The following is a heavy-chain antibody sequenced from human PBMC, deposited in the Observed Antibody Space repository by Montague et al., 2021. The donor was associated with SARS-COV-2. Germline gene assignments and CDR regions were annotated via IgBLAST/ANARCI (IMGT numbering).Heavy chain of an antibody. CDR3: ARDKGLTIFGVVKSPGAFDI. D-gene: IGHD3-3*01. CDR2: IYHSGST. J-gene: IGHJ3*02. CDR1: GGSISSYY. V-gene: IGHV4-59*01. Sequence: SETLSLTCTVSGGSISSYYWSWIRQPPGKGLEWIGYIYHSGSTNYNPSLKSRVTISVDTSKNQFSLKLSSVTAADTAVYYCARDKGLTIFGVVKSPGAFDIWGQGTMVTVSS.